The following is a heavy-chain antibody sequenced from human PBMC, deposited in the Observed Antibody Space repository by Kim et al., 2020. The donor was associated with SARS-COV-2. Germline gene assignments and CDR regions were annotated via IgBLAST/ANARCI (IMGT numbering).Heavy chain of an antibody. J-gene: IGHJ6*02. Sequence: GRFTISRDNSKNTLYLQMNSLRAEDTAVYYCASGSVAGTFGRQYTYGMDVWGQGTTVTVSS. CDR3: ASGSVAGTFGRQYTYGMDV. D-gene: IGHD6-19*01. V-gene: IGHV3-30*01.